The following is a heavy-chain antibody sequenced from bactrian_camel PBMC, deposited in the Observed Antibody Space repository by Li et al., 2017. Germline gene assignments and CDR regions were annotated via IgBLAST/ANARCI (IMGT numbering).Heavy chain of an antibody. CDR2: VIAGSGSP. D-gene: IGHD5*01. CDR3: AADTAVGNCYGVSQYNY. V-gene: IGHV3S1*01. J-gene: IGHJ4*01. CDR1: GYTYSGHC. Sequence: QVQLVESGGGSVQAGGSLRLSCAFSGYTYSGHCMGWFRQAPGKEREGVAVIAGSGSPGYADSVKGRFTISKDNAKNTLHLQMNRLEPEDTAMYYCAADTAVGNCYGVSQYNYWGQGTQVTVS.